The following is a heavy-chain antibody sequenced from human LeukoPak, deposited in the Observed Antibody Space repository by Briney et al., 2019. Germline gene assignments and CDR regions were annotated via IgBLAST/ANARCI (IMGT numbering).Heavy chain of an antibody. V-gene: IGHV1-46*01. CDR2: INPSGGST. CDR1: GYTFTSYY. CDR3: ARGSYYDSSWGGAFDI. J-gene: IGHJ3*02. Sequence: GSVKVSCKASGYTFTSYYMHWVRRAPGQGLERMGIINPSGGSTSYAQKFQGRVTMTRDTSTSTVYMELSSLRSEDTAVYYCARGSYYDSSWGGAFDIWGQGTMVTVSS. D-gene: IGHD3-22*01.